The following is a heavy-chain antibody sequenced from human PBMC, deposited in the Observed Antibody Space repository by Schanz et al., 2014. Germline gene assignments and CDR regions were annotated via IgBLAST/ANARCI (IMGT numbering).Heavy chain of an antibody. D-gene: IGHD2-2*01. Sequence: VQLVESGGGLVQSVGSLRLSCAASGFNFGDYYMTWVRQAPGKGLEWVSIVSHDGFTKHYADSVRGRFTLSRDNSKNTVYLQMNSLRAEDTAVYYCARGRRGDCRRTSCTYYFDYWGQGTLVTVSS. CDR2: VSHDGFTK. J-gene: IGHJ4*02. V-gene: IGHV3-30*03. CDR3: ARGRRGDCRRTSCTYYFDY. CDR1: GFNFGDYY.